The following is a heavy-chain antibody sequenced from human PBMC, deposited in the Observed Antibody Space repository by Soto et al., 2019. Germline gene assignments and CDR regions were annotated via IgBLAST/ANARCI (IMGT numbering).Heavy chain of an antibody. CDR2: ISYDGSNK. V-gene: IGHV3-30*03. CDR1: GFTFSSYG. D-gene: IGHD5-18*01. Sequence: GGSLRLFCAASGFTFSSYGMHWVRQAPGKGLEWVAVISYDGSNKYYADSVKGRFTISRDNAKNSLYLQMNSLRAEDTAVYYCARDPNTAPRFYGMDVWGQGTTVTVSS. J-gene: IGHJ6*02. CDR3: ARDPNTAPRFYGMDV.